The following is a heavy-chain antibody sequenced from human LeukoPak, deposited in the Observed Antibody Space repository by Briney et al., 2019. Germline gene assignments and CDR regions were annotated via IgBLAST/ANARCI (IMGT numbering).Heavy chain of an antibody. V-gene: IGHV3-20*01. Sequence: PGGSLRLSCAASGFTFDDYGMSWVRQAPGKGLEWVSGINWNGGSTGYADSVKGRFTIFRDNAKNSLYLQMNSLRAEDTALYHCARDMDYYYGMDVWGQGTTVTVSS. CDR1: GFTFDDYG. J-gene: IGHJ6*02. CDR3: ARDMDYYYGMDV. D-gene: IGHD3-10*01. CDR2: INWNGGST.